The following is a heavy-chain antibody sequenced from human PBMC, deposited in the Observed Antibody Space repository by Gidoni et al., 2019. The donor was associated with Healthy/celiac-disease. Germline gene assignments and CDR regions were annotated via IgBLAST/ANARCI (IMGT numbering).Heavy chain of an antibody. Sequence: QVQLVESGGGVVQPGRSLRLSCAASGFTFCSYGMHWVRQAPGKGLEWVAVIWYDGSNKYYADSVKGRFTISRDNSKNTLYLQMNSLRAEDTAVYYCARGSWKRDYYYGMDVWGQGTTVTVSS. V-gene: IGHV3-33*01. CDR2: IWYDGSNK. CDR3: ARGSWKRDYYYGMDV. J-gene: IGHJ6*02. CDR1: GFTFCSYG. D-gene: IGHD1-1*01.